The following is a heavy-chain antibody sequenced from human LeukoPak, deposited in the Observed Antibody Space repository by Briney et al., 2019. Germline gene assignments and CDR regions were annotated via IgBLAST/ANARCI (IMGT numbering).Heavy chain of an antibody. Sequence: SETLSLTCAVYGGSFSGYYWSWVRQPPGKGLEWIGEINHSGSANYNPSLKSRVTISVDTSKNQFSLKVRSVTAADTAVYYCARCHYDFWSGYYTPQYMDVWGKGTTVTVSS. V-gene: IGHV4-34*01. D-gene: IGHD3-3*01. CDR1: GGSFSGYY. CDR2: INHSGSA. CDR3: ARCHYDFWSGYYTPQYMDV. J-gene: IGHJ6*04.